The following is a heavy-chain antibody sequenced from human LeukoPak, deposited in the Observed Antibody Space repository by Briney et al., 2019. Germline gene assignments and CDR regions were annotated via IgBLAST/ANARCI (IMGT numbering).Heavy chain of an antibody. CDR3: ARESPRVWELPSDFDY. V-gene: IGHV3-23*01. CDR2: FSGSGGST. Sequence: GGSLRLSCAASGFTFSSYAMSWVRQAPGKGLECISGFSGSGGSTYYADSVKGRFTISRDNAKNSLYLLMNSLRAENTAVYYCARESPRVWELPSDFDYWGQGTLVTVSS. CDR1: GFTFSSYA. D-gene: IGHD1-26*01. J-gene: IGHJ4*02.